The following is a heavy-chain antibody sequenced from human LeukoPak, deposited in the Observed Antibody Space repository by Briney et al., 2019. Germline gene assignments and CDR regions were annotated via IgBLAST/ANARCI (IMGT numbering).Heavy chain of an antibody. CDR3: AKVLGPYGSYYFDY. CDR1: GFTFTNYV. CDR2: ISGSGGST. V-gene: IGHV3-23*01. D-gene: IGHD1-26*01. J-gene: IGHJ4*02. Sequence: GGSLRLSCAASGFTFTNYVMSWVRQAPGKGLEWVSAISGSGGSTYYADSVKGRFTISRDNSKNTLYLQMNSLRAEDTAVYYCAKVLGPYGSYYFDYWGQGTLVTVSS.